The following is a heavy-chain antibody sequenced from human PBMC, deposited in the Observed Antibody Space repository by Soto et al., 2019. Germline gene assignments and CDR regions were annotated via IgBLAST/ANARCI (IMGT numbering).Heavy chain of an antibody. CDR1: GYSFTTSG. D-gene: IGHD2-2*01. J-gene: IGHJ6*02. Sequence: ASVKVSCKASGYSFTTSGITWVRQAPGQGLEWMGWISTYNGNTNYAQKLQDRVTLTTDTSTSTAYMELRSLRSDDTAVHYCARDVYCSSTSGCSIDYYSYGMEVWCQGTTDTVSS. CDR3: ARDVYCSSTSGCSIDYYSYGMEV. V-gene: IGHV1-18*01. CDR2: ISTYNGNT.